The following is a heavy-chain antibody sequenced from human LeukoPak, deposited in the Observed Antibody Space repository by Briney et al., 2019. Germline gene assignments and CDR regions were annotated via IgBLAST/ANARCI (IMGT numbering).Heavy chain of an antibody. J-gene: IGHJ4*02. V-gene: IGHV4-4*02. D-gene: IGHD6-19*01. Sequence: SETLSLTCAVSGDSVSSDKWWSWVRQPPGKGLEYIGEFHQSVSTNYNPSLKSRLTISVDTSKNQFSLKLSSVTAADTAVYYCARLVAGLSFDYWGQGTLVTVSS. CDR3: ARLVAGLSFDY. CDR2: FHQSVST. CDR1: GDSVSSDKW.